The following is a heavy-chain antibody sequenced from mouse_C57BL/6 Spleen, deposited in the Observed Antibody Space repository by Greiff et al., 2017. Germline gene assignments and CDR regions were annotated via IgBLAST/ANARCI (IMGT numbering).Heavy chain of an antibody. J-gene: IGHJ2*01. CDR2: IYPGDGDT. V-gene: IGHV1-82*01. Sequence: VKLQESGPELVKPGASVKISCKASGYAFSSSWMNWVKQRPGKGLEWIGRIYPGDGDTNYNGKFKGKATLTADKSSSTAYMQLSSLTSEDSAVYFCARGTWVYYFDYWGQGTTLTVSS. CDR1: GYAFSSSW. CDR3: ARGTWVYYFDY.